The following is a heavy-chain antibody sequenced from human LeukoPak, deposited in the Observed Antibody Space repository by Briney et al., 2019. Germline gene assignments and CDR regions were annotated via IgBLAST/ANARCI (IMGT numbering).Heavy chain of an antibody. Sequence: SQTLSLTCATSGDSVSSNSAAWNWIRQSPSRGLEWLGRTYYRSKWYNDYAVSVKSRITINPDTSKNQFSLQLNSVTPEDTAVYYCARVYYYDSSGYYSPFDYWGQGTLVTVSS. V-gene: IGHV6-1*01. CDR1: GDSVSSNSAA. CDR3: ARVYYYDSSGYYSPFDY. J-gene: IGHJ4*02. D-gene: IGHD3-22*01. CDR2: TYYRSKWYN.